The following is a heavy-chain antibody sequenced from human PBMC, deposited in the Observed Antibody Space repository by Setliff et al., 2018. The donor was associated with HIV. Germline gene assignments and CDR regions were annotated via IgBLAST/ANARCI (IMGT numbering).Heavy chain of an antibody. D-gene: IGHD3-3*01. J-gene: IGHJ5*02. CDR1: GYTFSSYG. CDR3: ARGRYNFWSGYRWFDP. CDR2: ISPYSGNT. V-gene: IGHV1-8*02. Sequence: ASVKVSCKASGYTFSSYGISWVRQAPGQGLEWLGWISPYSGNTGYAQKFQGRVTMTRNTSISTAYMELSSLRSEDTAVYYCARGRYNFWSGYRWFDPWGQGTLVTVSS.